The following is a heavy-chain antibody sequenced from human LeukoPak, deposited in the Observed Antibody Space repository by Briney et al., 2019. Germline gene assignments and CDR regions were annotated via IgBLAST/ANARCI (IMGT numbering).Heavy chain of an antibody. CDR3: ARDGLSPTVVANWFDP. CDR1: GYTFTSYD. D-gene: IGHD4-23*01. CDR2: MNPKSGNT. V-gene: IGHV1-8*03. J-gene: IGHJ5*02. Sequence: ASVKVSCKASGYTFTSYDINWVRQVTGQGLEWMGWMNPKSGNTGYAQKFQGRVTITRNTSISTAYMEVSSLRYEDTAVYYCARDGLSPTVVANWFDPWGQGTLVTVSS.